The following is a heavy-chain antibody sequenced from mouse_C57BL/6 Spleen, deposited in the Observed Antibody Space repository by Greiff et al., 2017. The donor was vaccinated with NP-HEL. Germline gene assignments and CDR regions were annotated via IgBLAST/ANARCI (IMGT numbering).Heavy chain of an antibody. D-gene: IGHD2-2*01. V-gene: IGHV5-6*01. CDR1: GFTFSSYG. CDR3: ARRGVTTDFYAMDY. J-gene: IGHJ4*01. CDR2: ISSGGSYT. Sequence: EVQLVESGGDLVKPGGSLKLSCAASGFTFSSYGMSWVRQTPDKRLEWVATISSGGSYTYYPDSVKGRFTISRDNAKNTLYLQMSSLKSEDTAMYYCARRGVTTDFYAMDYWGQGTSVTVSS.